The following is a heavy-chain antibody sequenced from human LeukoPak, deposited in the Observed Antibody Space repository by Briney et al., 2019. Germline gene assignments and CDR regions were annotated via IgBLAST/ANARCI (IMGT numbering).Heavy chain of an antibody. CDR3: AKDRLEYSSGWSGSYYFDY. Sequence: GRPLRLSCAASGFTFSSYGMHWVRQAPGKGLEWGAVIWYDGSNKYYADSVKGRFTISRDNSKNTLYLQMNSLRAEDTAVYYCAKDRLEYSSGWSGSYYFDYWGQGTLVTVSS. V-gene: IGHV3-33*06. CDR2: IWYDGSNK. D-gene: IGHD6-19*01. CDR1: GFTFSSYG. J-gene: IGHJ4*02.